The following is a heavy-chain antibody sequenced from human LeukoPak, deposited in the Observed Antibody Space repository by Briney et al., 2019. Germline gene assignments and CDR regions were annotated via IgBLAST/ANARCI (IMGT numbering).Heavy chain of an antibody. CDR2: IIPIFGTA. Sequence: SVKVSCKASGGTFSSYAISWVRQAPGQGLEWMGGIIPIFGTANYAQKFQGRVTITADESTSTAYMELSSLRSEDTAVYYCARLQPDGSTMNFQHWGQGTLLTVSS. D-gene: IGHD5/OR15-5a*01. CDR1: GGTFSSYA. V-gene: IGHV1-69*13. J-gene: IGHJ1*01. CDR3: ARLQPDGSTMNFQH.